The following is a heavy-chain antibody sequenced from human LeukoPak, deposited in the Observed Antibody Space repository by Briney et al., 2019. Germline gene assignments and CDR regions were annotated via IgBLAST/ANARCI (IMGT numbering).Heavy chain of an antibody. J-gene: IGHJ3*02. Sequence: SETLSLTCTVSGGSISSGGYYWSWIRQPPGKGLEWIGYIYHSGSTYYNPSLKSRVTISVDRSKNQFSLKLSSVTAADTAVYYCAREFKGYDFWSGHDAFDIWGQGTMVTVSS. CDR3: AREFKGYDFWSGHDAFDI. CDR2: IYHSGST. D-gene: IGHD3-3*01. CDR1: GGSISSGGYY. V-gene: IGHV4-30-2*01.